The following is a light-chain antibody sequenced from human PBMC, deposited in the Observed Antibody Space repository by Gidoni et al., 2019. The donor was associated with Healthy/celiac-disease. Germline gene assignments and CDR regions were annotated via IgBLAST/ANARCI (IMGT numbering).Light chain of an antibody. J-gene: IGKJ1*01. V-gene: IGKV3-15*01. CDR1: QSVSSN. CDR2: GAS. Sequence: EIVMTQSPATLSVSTGERATISCRASQSVSSNLAWYQQKPGQAHRLLIYGASTRATGIPARFSGSGSGTEFTLTISSLQSEDFAVYYCQQYNNWPPWTFGQGTKVEIK. CDR3: QQYNNWPPWT.